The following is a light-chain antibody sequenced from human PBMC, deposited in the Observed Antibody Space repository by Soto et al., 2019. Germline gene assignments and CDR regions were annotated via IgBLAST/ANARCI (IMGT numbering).Light chain of an antibody. CDR2: TAS. V-gene: IGKV1-39*01. CDR3: QQSSSPPLT. J-gene: IGKJ4*01. CDR1: QSISSY. Sequence: DIQMTQSPSSLSASLGDRVTITCRASQSISSYLHWYQQKPGKAPKLLIYTASTLQSGVPSRFSGSGSGTYFTLTISSLQPEDFATYYCQQSSSPPLTFGGGTNVEIK.